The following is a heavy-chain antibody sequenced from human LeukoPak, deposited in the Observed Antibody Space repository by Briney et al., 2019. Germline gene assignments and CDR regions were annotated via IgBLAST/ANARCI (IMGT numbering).Heavy chain of an antibody. CDR2: ISGSGGST. J-gene: IGHJ4*02. Sequence: PGGSLRLSCAASGFTFSSYAMSWVRQAPGKGLEWVSAISGSGGSTYYADSVKGRFTISRDNSKNTLYLQMNSLRAEDTAVYYCAKVGSDPWIQLWFFDYWGQGTLVTVSS. D-gene: IGHD5-18*01. CDR3: AKVGSDPWIQLWFFDY. V-gene: IGHV3-23*01. CDR1: GFTFSSYA.